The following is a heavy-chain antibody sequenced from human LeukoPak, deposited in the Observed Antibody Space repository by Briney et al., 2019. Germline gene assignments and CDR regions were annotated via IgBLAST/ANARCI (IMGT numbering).Heavy chain of an antibody. CDR3: AKDALHYDFWSGYDY. D-gene: IGHD3-3*01. CDR2: IKQDGSEK. Sequence: GGSLRLSCAASGFTFSSNWMSWVRQAPGKGLEWVANIKQDGSEKYYVDSVKGRFTISRDNAKNSLYLQMNSLRAEDMALYYCAKDALHYDFWSGYDYWGQGTLVTVSS. J-gene: IGHJ4*02. V-gene: IGHV3-7*03. CDR1: GFTFSSNW.